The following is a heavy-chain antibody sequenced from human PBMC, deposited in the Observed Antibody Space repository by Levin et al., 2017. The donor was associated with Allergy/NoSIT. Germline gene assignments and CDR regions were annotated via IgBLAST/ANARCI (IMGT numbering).Heavy chain of an antibody. D-gene: IGHD3-22*01. J-gene: IGHJ5*02. CDR3: AREVNYYDTSGYVDGFDP. V-gene: IGHV1-18*01. Sequence: GESLKISCKASGYRFTSYRITWVRQAPGQGLECMGWISANNGDTHYVKKFQGRVTMTTDTSTTTAYMELTSLRPDDTAVYYCAREVNYYDTSGYVDGFDPWGQGTLVTVSS. CDR2: ISANNGDT. CDR1: GYRFTSYR.